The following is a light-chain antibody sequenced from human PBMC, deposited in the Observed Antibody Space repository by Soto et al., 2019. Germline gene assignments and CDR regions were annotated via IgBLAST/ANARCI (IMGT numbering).Light chain of an antibody. CDR2: DVS. V-gene: IGLV2-14*03. J-gene: IGLJ2*01. CDR3: SSYTDSSFVI. CDR1: SSDIGDYKY. Sequence: QSVLTQPASVSGSPGQSITISCTGTSSDIGDYKYVSWYKQHPGKAPKLMIYDVSNRHSGVSNRFSGSQSGNTASLTISGLQAEDEADYYCSSYTDSSFVIFGGGTKLTVL.